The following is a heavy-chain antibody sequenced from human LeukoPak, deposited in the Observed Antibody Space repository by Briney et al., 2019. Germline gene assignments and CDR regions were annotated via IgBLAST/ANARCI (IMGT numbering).Heavy chain of an antibody. J-gene: IGHJ4*02. V-gene: IGHV4-4*09. CDR2: IYTSGST. CDR1: GGSISSYY. Sequence: SETLSLTCTVSGGSISSYYWSWIRQPPGKGLEWIGYIYTSGSTNYNPSLKSRVTISVDASKNQFSLKLSSVTAADTAVYYCARNTEYCGGDCDYFDYWGQGTLVTVSS. CDR3: ARNTEYCGGDCDYFDY. D-gene: IGHD2-21*02.